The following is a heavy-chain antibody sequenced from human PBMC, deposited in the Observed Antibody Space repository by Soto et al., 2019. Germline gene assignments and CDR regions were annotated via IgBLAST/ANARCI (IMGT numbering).Heavy chain of an antibody. CDR3: ARDSRGGAARRPTSYY. CDR2: IGRSGETI. J-gene: IGHJ4*02. CDR1: GFTFSSFE. D-gene: IGHD6-6*01. Sequence: LRLSCVGSGFTFSSFEMNWVRQTPGKGLEWLSYIGRSGETIYYADSVKGRFTISRDNAKSSLFLQMTGLRGEDTGIYYCARDSRGGAARRPTSYYWGRGTLVTVSS. V-gene: IGHV3-48*03.